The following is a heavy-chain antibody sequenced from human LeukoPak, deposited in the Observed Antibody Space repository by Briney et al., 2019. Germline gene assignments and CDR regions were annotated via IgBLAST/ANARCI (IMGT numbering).Heavy chain of an antibody. Sequence: SETLSLTCTVFGGPITGYYWGWIRQPPGKGLEWIGEITPSGSTNYNPSLKSRVSISIDTSKKKLSLRLTSVTAADSAVYYCASSFYYDSRDYWGQGTLVTVSS. CDR1: GGPITGYY. CDR3: ASSFYYDSRDY. CDR2: ITPSGST. V-gene: IGHV4-34*01. D-gene: IGHD3-22*01. J-gene: IGHJ4*02.